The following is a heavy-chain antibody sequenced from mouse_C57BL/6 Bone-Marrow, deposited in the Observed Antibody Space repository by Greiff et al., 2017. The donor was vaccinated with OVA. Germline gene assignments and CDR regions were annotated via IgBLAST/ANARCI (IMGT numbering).Heavy chain of an antibody. D-gene: IGHD1-1*01. CDR3: TSYYGSTFDYFDY. CDR2: IYPGNSDT. CDR1: GYTFTSYW. V-gene: IGHV1-5*01. J-gene: IGHJ2*01. Sequence: EVQLQQSGTVLARPGASVKMSCKTSGYTFTSYWMHWVKQRPGQGLEWIGAIYPGNSDTSYNQKFKGKAKLTAVTSASTAYMELSSLTNEDSAVYYCTSYYGSTFDYFDYWGQGTTLTVSS.